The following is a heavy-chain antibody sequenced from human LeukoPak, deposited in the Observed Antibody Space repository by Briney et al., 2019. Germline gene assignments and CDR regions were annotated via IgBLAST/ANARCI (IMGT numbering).Heavy chain of an antibody. V-gene: IGHV4-4*09. CDR3: ARRGRWGYYFDY. D-gene: IGHD7-27*01. Sequence: SETLSLTCTVSGGSISSYYWSWIRQPPGKGLEWIGYIYTSGSTNYNPSLKSRVTISVDTSKNQFSLKLSSVTAADTAVYYCARRGRWGYYFDYWGQGTLDTVSS. CDR2: IYTSGST. J-gene: IGHJ4*02. CDR1: GGSISSYY.